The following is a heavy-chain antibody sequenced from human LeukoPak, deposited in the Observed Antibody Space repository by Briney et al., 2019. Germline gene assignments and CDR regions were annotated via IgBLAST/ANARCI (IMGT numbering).Heavy chain of an antibody. V-gene: IGHV3-30*02. CDR3: AKDGGVVGATRWFDP. CDR2: IRYDGSNK. Sequence: GGSLRLSCAASGFTFSSYGKHWVRQAPGKGLEWVAFIRYDGSNKYYADSVKGRFTISRDNSKNTLYLQMNSLRAEDTAVYYCAKDGGVVGATRWFDPWGQGTLVTVSS. J-gene: IGHJ5*02. CDR1: GFTFSSYG. D-gene: IGHD1-26*01.